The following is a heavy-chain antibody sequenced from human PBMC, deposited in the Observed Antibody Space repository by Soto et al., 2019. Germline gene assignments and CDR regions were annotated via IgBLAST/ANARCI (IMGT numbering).Heavy chain of an antibody. D-gene: IGHD1-1*01. V-gene: IGHV1-8*01. CDR3: ARERTGTTSMDV. CDR1: GYTFTSYD. CDR2: MNPNSGNT. J-gene: IGHJ6*02. Sequence: QVQLVQSGAEVKKPGASVKVSCKASGYTFTSYDINWVRQATGQGLEWMGWMNPNSGNTGYAQKFQGRVTMTRNTSISTAYMELRSLRSEATAVYYCARERTGTTSMDVWGQGTTVTVSS.